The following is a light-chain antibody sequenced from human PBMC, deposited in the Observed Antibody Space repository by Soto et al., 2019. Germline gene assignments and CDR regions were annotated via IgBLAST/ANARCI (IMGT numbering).Light chain of an antibody. CDR2: AAS. Sequence: DSQMTQSPSSLSASVGDRVTITCRASQGISNYLACYQLKPGKPPRLLIYAASSLQSGVPSRFSGSGSGTDFTLTINSLAPEDFAIYYCHQRQSWPRTFGQGTKVDIK. J-gene: IGKJ1*01. CDR1: QGISNY. CDR3: HQRQSWPRT. V-gene: IGKV1-16*01.